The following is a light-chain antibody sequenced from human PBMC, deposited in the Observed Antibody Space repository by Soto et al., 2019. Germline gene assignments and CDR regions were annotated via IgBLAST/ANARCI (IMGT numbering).Light chain of an antibody. CDR1: SSDIGLYNY. V-gene: IGLV2-14*01. J-gene: IGLJ1*01. CDR3: SSYTSGTTDYV. CDR2: EVT. Sequence: QSVLTQPASVSGSPGQSITISCTGTSSDIGLYNYVSWYQQHLGKAPKLIIYEVTNQPSGVSNRFSGSKSDNTASLTISGLQAEDEADYYCSSYTSGTTDYVFGAGTKVTVL.